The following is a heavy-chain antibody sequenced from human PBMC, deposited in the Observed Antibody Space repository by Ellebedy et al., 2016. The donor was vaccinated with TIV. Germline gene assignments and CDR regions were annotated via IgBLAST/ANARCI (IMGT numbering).Heavy chain of an antibody. CDR2: INPNSGGT. Sequence: AASVKVSCKASGYTFTGYYMHWVRQAPGQGLEWMGWINPNSGGTNYAQKFQGRVTMTRDTSISTAYMELSRLRSDDTAVYYCAKIGRVAARLGAFDYWGQGTLVTVSS. CDR1: GYTFTGYY. CDR3: AKIGRVAARLGAFDY. J-gene: IGHJ4*02. D-gene: IGHD2-15*01. V-gene: IGHV1-2*02.